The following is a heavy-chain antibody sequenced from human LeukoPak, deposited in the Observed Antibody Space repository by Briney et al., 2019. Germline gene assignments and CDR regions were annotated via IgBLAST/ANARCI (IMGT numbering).Heavy chain of an antibody. CDR2: IIPILGIA. V-gene: IGHV1-69*04. Sequence: SVKVSCKASGGTFSSYAISWVRQAPGQGLEWMGRIIPILGIANYAQKFQGRVTITADKSTSTAYMELSSLRSEDTAVYCCAREDTYYYDSSGLLDYWGQGTLITVSS. D-gene: IGHD3-22*01. CDR3: AREDTYYYDSSGLLDY. CDR1: GGTFSSYA. J-gene: IGHJ4*02.